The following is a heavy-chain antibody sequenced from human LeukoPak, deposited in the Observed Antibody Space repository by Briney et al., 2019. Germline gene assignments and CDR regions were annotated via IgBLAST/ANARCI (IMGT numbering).Heavy chain of an antibody. Sequence: SQTLSLTCTVSGGSISSGSYYWSWIRQPAGKGLEWIGRIYTSGSTKYNPSLKSRVTISVDTSKNQFSLKLSSVTAADTAVYYCARDSPVYGTLGYCSGGSCYSHYYYYYMDVWGKGTTVTISS. V-gene: IGHV4-61*02. J-gene: IGHJ6*03. CDR3: ARDSPVYGTLGYCSGGSCYSHYYYYYMDV. CDR2: IYTSGST. D-gene: IGHD2-15*01. CDR1: GGSISSGSYY.